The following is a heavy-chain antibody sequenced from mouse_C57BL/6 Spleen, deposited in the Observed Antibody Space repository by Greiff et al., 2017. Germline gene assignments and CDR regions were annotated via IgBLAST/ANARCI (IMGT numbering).Heavy chain of an antibody. Sequence: QVQLQQSGPELVKPGASVKISCKASGYAFSSSWMNWVKQRPGKGLEWIGRIYPGDGDTNYNGKFKGKATLTADKSSSTAYMQLSSLTSEDSAVYFCEKDSSGYGYFDYWGPGTTLTVSS. D-gene: IGHD3-2*02. V-gene: IGHV1-82*01. CDR1: GYAFSSSW. CDR2: IYPGDGDT. CDR3: EKDSSGYGYFDY. J-gene: IGHJ2*01.